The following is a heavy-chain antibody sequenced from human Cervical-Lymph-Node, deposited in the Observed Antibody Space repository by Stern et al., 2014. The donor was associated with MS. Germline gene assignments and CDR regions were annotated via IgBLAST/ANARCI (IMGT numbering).Heavy chain of an antibody. CDR1: GGSISSYY. CDR2: IYYSGST. V-gene: IGHV4-59*01. CDR3: ATLYSNYGFDYYYGMDV. J-gene: IGHJ6*02. Sequence: QVQLQESGPGLVKPSETLSLTCTVSGGSISSYYWSWIRQPPGKGLEWIGYIYYSGSTNYNPSLKSRVTISVDTSKNQFSLKLSSVTAADTAVYYCATLYSNYGFDYYYGMDVWGQGTTVTVSS. D-gene: IGHD4-11*01.